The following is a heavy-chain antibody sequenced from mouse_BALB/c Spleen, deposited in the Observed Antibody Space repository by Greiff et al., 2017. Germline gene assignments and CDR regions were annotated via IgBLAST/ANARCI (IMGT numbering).Heavy chain of an antibody. Sequence: VQLQQSGAELVKPGASVKLSCTASGFNIKDTYMHWVKQRPEQGLEWIGRIDPANGNTKYDPKFQGKATITADTSSNTAYLQLSSLTSEDTAVYYCARGAYYGNSFAYWGQGTLVTVSA. CDR1: GFNIKDTY. CDR2: IDPANGNT. D-gene: IGHD2-10*01. J-gene: IGHJ3*01. CDR3: ARGAYYGNSFAY. V-gene: IGHV14-3*02.